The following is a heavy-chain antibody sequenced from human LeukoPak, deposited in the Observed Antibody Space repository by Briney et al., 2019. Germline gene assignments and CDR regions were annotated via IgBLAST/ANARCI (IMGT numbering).Heavy chain of an antibody. V-gene: IGHV4-59*12. D-gene: IGHD2-15*01. CDR2: ISYSGST. CDR3: TRGLRLGYCSGGSCYYWFDP. J-gene: IGHJ5*02. Sequence: SETLSLTCTVSGGSISNYYWSWIRQPPGKGLEWIGYISYSGSTNYNPSLKSRVTISADTSKNQFSLNLRSVIAADTAVYYCTRGLRLGYCSGGSCYYWFDPWGQGTRVTVSS. CDR1: GGSISNYY.